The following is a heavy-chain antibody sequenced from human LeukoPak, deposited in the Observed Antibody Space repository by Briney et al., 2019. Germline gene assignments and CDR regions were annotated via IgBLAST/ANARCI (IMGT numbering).Heavy chain of an antibody. CDR3: ARGEVYSYGNFDY. J-gene: IGHJ4*02. CDR2: IYTSGST. V-gene: IGHV4-61*02. D-gene: IGHD5-18*01. CDR1: GGSISSGSYY. Sequence: SETLSLTCTVSGGSISSGSYYWSWIRQPAGKGLEWIGRIYTSGSTNYNPSLKSRVTISVDTSKNQFSLKLSSVTAADTAVYYCARGEVYSYGNFDYWGQGTLVTVSS.